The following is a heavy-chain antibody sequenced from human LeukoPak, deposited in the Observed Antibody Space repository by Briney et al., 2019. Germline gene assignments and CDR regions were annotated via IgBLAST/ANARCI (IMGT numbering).Heavy chain of an antibody. D-gene: IGHD6-19*01. J-gene: IGHJ4*02. CDR3: ARDGSGYSSGWYFHDY. CDR1: GGTFSSYA. CDR2: IIPIFGTA. V-gene: IGHV1-69*13. Sequence: SVKVSCKASGGTFSSYAISWVRQAPGQGLEWMGGIIPIFGTANYAQKFQGRVTITADESTSTAYMELSSLRSEDTAVYYCARDGSGYSSGWYFHDYWGQGTLVTVSS.